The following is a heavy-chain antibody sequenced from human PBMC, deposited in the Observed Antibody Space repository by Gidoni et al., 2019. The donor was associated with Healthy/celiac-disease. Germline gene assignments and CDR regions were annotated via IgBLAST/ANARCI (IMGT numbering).Heavy chain of an antibody. CDR3: ARGSGTYCSSTSCYLTYYYGMDV. CDR2: ISSSSSYI. J-gene: IGHJ6*02. Sequence: EVQLVESGGGLVKPGGSLRLSCAASGFTFSSYSMNWVRQAPGKGLEWVSSISSSSSYIYYADSVKGRFTISRDNAKNSLYLQMNSLRAEDTAVYYCARGSGTYCSSTSCYLTYYYGMDVWGQGTTVTVSS. D-gene: IGHD2-2*01. CDR1: GFTFSSYS. V-gene: IGHV3-21*01.